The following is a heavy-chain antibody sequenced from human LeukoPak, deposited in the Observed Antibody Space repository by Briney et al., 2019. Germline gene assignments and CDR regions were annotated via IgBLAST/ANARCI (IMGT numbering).Heavy chain of an antibody. D-gene: IGHD2-2*02. CDR2: INHSGST. CDR3: ARAGRLGYCSSTSCHRAYYYYMGV. Sequence: SETLSLTCAVYGASSSDYYWNWIRQPPGKGLEWIGEINHSGSTNYNPSLKSRVTISVDTSKNQFSLKLSSVTAADTAVYYCARAGRLGYCSSTSCHRAYYYYMGVWGKGTTVTVSS. J-gene: IGHJ6*03. V-gene: IGHV4-34*01. CDR1: GASSSDYY.